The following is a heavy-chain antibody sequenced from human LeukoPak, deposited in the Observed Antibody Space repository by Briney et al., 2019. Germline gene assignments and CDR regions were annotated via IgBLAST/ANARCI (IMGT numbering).Heavy chain of an antibody. J-gene: IGHJ4*02. D-gene: IGHD5-18*01. CDR2: IDPSGGGT. CDR1: GYTFSSNF. V-gene: IGHV1-46*01. CDR3: ARVSTAMVTLY. Sequence: ASVKVSCKASGYTFSSNFLHWVRQAPGQGLEWMGVIDPSGGGTTYAQKFQGRITMTTDTSTSTGYMELRSLRSDDTAVYYCARVSTAMVTLYWGQGTLVTVSS.